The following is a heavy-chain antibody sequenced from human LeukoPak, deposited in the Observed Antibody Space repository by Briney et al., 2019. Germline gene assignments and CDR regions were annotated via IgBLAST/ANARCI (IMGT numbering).Heavy chain of an antibody. CDR1: GGSIKSYF. Sequence: SETLSLTCTVSGGSIKSYFWSWIRQPPGKGLEWIAYIHSTGSTNYNPSLKSRVTISVDTSKNQFSLKVNSVTAADTAVYYCARYGDYRGIYFDYWGQGTLVTVSS. CDR3: ARYGDYRGIYFDY. V-gene: IGHV4-59*08. D-gene: IGHD4-17*01. J-gene: IGHJ4*02. CDR2: IHSTGST.